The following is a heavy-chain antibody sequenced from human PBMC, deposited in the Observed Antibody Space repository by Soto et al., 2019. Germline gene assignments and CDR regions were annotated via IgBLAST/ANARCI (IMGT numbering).Heavy chain of an antibody. CDR2: IFSSDDK. CDR3: ALIKYGSRTDCHLASLDP. J-gene: IGHJ5*02. Sequence: SGPTLVNPTETLTLTCTVSGLSLSNGKLGVSWIRQPPGKALEWLAHIFSSDDKSYSTSLRSRLTISKDTSRSQVVLTMTNLDPMDSATYYCALIKYGSRTDCHLASLDPWGQEALLTGPS. D-gene: IGHD2-21*02. CDR1: GLSLSNGKLG. V-gene: IGHV2-26*01.